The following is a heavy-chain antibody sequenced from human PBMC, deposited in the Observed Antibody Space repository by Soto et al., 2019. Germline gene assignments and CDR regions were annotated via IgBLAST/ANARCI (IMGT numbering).Heavy chain of an antibody. Sequence: PGESLKISCNGSGYSFTSYWICWVRQMPWKGLEWMGIIYPGDSDTRYSPSFQGQVTISADKSISTAYLQWSSLKASDTAMYYCARHGTGYCSGGSCDKYYYYYYGMDVWGQGTTVTVSS. CDR2: IYPGDSDT. D-gene: IGHD2-15*01. CDR3: ARHGTGYCSGGSCDKYYYYYYGMDV. J-gene: IGHJ6*02. V-gene: IGHV5-51*01. CDR1: GYSFTSYW.